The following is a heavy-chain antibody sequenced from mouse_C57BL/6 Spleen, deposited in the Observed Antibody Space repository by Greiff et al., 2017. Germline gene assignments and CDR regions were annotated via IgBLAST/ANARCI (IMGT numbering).Heavy chain of an antibody. CDR2: INPSNGGT. Sequence: QVQLQQPGPELVKPGASVQLSCKASGYTFTSYWMHWVKQRPGQGLEWIGNINPSNGGTNYNEKFKSKATLTVDKSSSTAYMQLSGLTSEDSAVYYFARGRGYGKGTYYYAMDYWGQGTSVTVSS. CDR1: GYTFTSYW. D-gene: IGHD2-10*02. CDR3: ARGRGYGKGTYYYAMDY. V-gene: IGHV1-53*01. J-gene: IGHJ4*01.